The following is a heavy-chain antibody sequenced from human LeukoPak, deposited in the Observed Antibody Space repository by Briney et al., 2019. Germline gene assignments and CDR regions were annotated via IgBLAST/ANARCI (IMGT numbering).Heavy chain of an antibody. Sequence: ASVRVSCKVSGYTLTELSMHWVRQAPGKGLEWMGGFYPEDGETIYAQKFQGRVTMTEDTSTNTAYMELSSLRSEDTAVYYCATARVATPPDFDYWGQGTLVTVSS. D-gene: IGHD5-12*01. CDR3: ATARVATPPDFDY. V-gene: IGHV1-24*01. J-gene: IGHJ4*02. CDR1: GYTLTELS. CDR2: FYPEDGET.